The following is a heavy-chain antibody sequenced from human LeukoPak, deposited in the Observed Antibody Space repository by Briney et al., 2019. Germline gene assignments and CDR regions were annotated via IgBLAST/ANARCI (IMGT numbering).Heavy chain of an antibody. CDR1: GGSTTSYF. D-gene: IGHD3-3*02. J-gene: IGHJ6*03. CDR2: IYYSGST. Sequence: PSETLSLTCTVSGGSTTSYFWSWIRQPPGKGLEWIGYIYYSGSTNYNPSLKNRVTISVDTSKKQFSLKLSSVTAADTAEYYCARGVITPLEFSYFYYMDVWGKGTTVTISS. V-gene: IGHV4-59*01. CDR3: ARGVITPLEFSYFYYMDV.